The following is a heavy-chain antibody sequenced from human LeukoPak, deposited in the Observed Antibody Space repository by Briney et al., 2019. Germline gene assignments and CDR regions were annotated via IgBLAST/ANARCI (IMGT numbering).Heavy chain of an antibody. V-gene: IGHV3-74*01. Sequence: GGSLRLSCAASGFTFSSYWMHWVRQAPGKGLVWVSRINSDGSSTRNADSVKGRFTISRDNAKNTLYLQMNSLKADDTAVYYCASGDGHALNVWGQGTMVTVSS. CDR1: GFTFSSYW. J-gene: IGHJ3*01. CDR2: INSDGSST. D-gene: IGHD5-24*01. CDR3: ASGDGHALNV.